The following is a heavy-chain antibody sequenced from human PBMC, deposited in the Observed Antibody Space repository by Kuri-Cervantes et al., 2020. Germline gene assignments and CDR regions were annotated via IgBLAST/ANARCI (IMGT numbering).Heavy chain of an antibody. CDR2: IYYSGST. J-gene: IGHJ5*02. D-gene: IGHD5-12*01. Sequence: GSLRLSCTVSGGSISSGGYYWSWIRQHPGKGLEWIGYIYYSGSTNYNPSLKSRVTISVDTSKNQFSLKLSSVTAADTAVYYCARDGGYATRSWFDPWGQGTLVTVSS. CDR3: ARDGGYATRSWFDP. V-gene: IGHV4-61*08. CDR1: GGSISSGGYY.